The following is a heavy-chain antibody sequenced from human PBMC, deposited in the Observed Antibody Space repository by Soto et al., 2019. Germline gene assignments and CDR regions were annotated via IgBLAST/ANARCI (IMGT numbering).Heavy chain of an antibody. CDR3: ARYDFGTFEY. V-gene: IGHV4-4*02. CDR1: GDTINSSFW. CDR2: TYHTRST. D-gene: IGHD4-17*01. J-gene: IGHJ4*01. Sequence: PSETLSLTCAVSGDTINSSFWCGWVHQPPGKGLEWTGETYHTRSTAYNPSLKSRFTISGAKSNNHFSLNLDTLTAADTAVDYCARYDFGTFEYWDRGIMVAVSS.